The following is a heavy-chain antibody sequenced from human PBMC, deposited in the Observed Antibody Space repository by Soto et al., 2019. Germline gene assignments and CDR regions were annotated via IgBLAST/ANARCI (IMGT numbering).Heavy chain of an antibody. J-gene: IGHJ6*02. CDR1: GGTFSSYA. Sequence: SVKVSCKASGGTFSSYAISWVRQAPGQGLEWMGGIIPIFGTANYAQKFRGRVTITADESTSTAYMELSSLRSEDTAVYYCARGINRRYYGMDVWGQGTTVTVSS. V-gene: IGHV1-69*13. CDR2: IIPIFGTA. CDR3: ARGINRRYYGMDV.